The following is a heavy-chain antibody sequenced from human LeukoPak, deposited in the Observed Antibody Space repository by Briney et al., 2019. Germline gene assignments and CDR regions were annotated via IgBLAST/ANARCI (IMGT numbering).Heavy chain of an antibody. Sequence: GGSLRLSCAASGFTFSNYGMHWVRQAPGKGLEWVAFIRYDGTNKYYADSVKGRFTISRDNAKNSLYLQMNSLRVEDTAVYYCARENRPVINRYYQYYMDVWGIGTKVTVSS. CDR2: IRYDGTNK. D-gene: IGHD2/OR15-2a*01. V-gene: IGHV3-30*02. CDR3: ARENRPVINRYYQYYMDV. J-gene: IGHJ6*03. CDR1: GFTFSNYG.